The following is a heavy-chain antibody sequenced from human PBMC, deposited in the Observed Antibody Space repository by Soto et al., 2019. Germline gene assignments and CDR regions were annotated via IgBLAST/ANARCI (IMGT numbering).Heavy chain of an antibody. J-gene: IGHJ5*02. V-gene: IGHV4-39*01. CDR2: IYYSGST. CDR1: GGSISRSTYY. D-gene: IGHD2-2*02. Sequence: SETLSLTCTVSGGSISRSTYYWGWIRQPPGKGLEWIGSIYYSGSTYYRPSLKSRVTISVDTSKNQFSLKLSSVTAADTAVYYCARQVPAAIRLGWFDPWGQGTLVTVSS. CDR3: ARQVPAAIRLGWFDP.